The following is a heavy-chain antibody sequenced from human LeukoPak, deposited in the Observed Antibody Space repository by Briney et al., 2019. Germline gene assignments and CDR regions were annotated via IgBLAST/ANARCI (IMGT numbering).Heavy chain of an antibody. CDR1: GFIFRSSS. CDR3: AKVKSSLRVVGA. D-gene: IGHD3-22*01. J-gene: IGHJ5*02. CDR2: ISAIGDIT. Sequence: GGSLRLSCAASGFIFRSSSMSWVRQVPGKGLEWVSSISAIGDITHYAESVQGRFTISRDNSGNTLYVQMNSLSVDDTAVYYCAKVKSSLRVVGAWGQGTLVTVSS. V-gene: IGHV3-23*01.